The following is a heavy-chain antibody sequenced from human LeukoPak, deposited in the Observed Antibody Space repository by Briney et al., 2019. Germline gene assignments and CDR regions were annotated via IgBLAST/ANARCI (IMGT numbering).Heavy chain of an antibody. Sequence: ASVKVSCKASGYTFTDYLIHWVRQAPGQGPEWVGWIHPNSAGTNYAPKFQGRVAMTRDTSFTTVYMDVSSLRSDDTAVYHCARAAGRSGPDAFDVWGQGTMVTVSS. CDR1: GYTFTDYL. J-gene: IGHJ3*01. D-gene: IGHD3-3*01. CDR3: ARAAGRSGPDAFDV. V-gene: IGHV1-2*02. CDR2: IHPNSAGT.